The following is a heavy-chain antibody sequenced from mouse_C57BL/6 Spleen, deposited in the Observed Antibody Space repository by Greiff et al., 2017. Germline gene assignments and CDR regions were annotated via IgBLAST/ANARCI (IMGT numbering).Heavy chain of an antibody. D-gene: IGHD2-4*01. CDR1: GYTFTSYT. Sequence: VKVVESGAELARPGASVKMSCKASGYTFTSYTMHWVKQRPGQGLEWIGYINPSSGYTKYNQKFKDKATLTADKSSSTAYMQLSSLTSEDSAVYYCARSSYYDYLWFAYWGQGTLVTVSA. V-gene: IGHV1-4*01. CDR2: INPSSGYT. CDR3: ARSSYYDYLWFAY. J-gene: IGHJ3*01.